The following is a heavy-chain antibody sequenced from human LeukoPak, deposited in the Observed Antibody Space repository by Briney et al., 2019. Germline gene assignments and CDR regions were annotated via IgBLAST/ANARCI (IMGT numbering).Heavy chain of an antibody. J-gene: IGHJ4*02. D-gene: IGHD3-16*02. CDR3: AREVTFGGVIAFDY. CDR2: IYSGGTT. Sequence: PGGSLRLSCAASGFTVSSSYMSWVRQAPGKGLEWVSVIYSGGTTSYADSVRGRFTISRDNSKNTLYLQMNSLRAEDTAVYYCAREVTFGGVIAFDYWGQGTLVTVSS. V-gene: IGHV3-66*01. CDR1: GFTVSSSY.